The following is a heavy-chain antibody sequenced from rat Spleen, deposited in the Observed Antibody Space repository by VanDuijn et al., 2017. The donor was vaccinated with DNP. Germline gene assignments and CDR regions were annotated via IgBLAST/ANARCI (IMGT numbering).Heavy chain of an antibody. CDR1: GFTFTDFY. J-gene: IGHJ2*01. Sequence: EVKLVESGGGLVQPGRSLKLSCVASGFTFTDFYMAWVRQAPGKGLEWVASISNTGDNTYYSDSVKGRFSLSRDNAKSSLYLQMNSLKSEDTATYYCARHYGPRGDYFDYWGKGVMVTVSS. D-gene: IGHD1-3*01. CDR3: ARHYGPRGDYFDY. V-gene: IGHV5-31*01. CDR2: ISNTGDNT.